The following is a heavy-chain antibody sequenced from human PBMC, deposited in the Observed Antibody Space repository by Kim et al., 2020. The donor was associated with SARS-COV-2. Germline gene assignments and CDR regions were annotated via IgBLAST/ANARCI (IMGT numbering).Heavy chain of an antibody. D-gene: IGHD4-4*01. J-gene: IGHJ4*02. Sequence: ASVKVSCKASGYTFTSYPIHWLRQAPGQRLEWMGWVNAANDKTKYSQKFQGRVTITRDTSANTAYMDLSSLTSEDTAIYYCARDMNPTVYDYWGQATLDT. CDR3: ARDMNPTVYDY. V-gene: IGHV1-3*01. CDR2: VNAANDKT. CDR1: GYTFTSYP.